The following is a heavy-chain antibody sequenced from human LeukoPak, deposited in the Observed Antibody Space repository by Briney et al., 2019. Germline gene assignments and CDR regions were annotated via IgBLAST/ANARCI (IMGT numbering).Heavy chain of an antibody. CDR2: ISYDGSNK. Sequence: PGRSLRLSCAASGFTFSSYGMQWVRQAPGKGLEWVAVISYDGSNKYYADSVKGRFTISRDNSKNTLYLQMNSLRAEDTAVYYCAKSFSTRGGSWYVPLDYWGQGTLVTVSS. CDR3: AKSFSTRGGSWYVPLDY. J-gene: IGHJ4*02. D-gene: IGHD6-13*01. V-gene: IGHV3-30*18. CDR1: GFTFSSYG.